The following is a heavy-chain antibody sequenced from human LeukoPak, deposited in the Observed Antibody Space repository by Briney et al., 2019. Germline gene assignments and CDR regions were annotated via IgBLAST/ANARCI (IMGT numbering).Heavy chain of an antibody. Sequence: KPSETLSLTCTVTGGYTISHYWSWIRQPPGKGLEWIGHVYYSGYRGSTNYNPSLKSRVTISVDTSKNQFSLTLSSVTAADTAVYYCARDLRGTNRLGLAAAGTFDYWGQGTLVTVSS. CDR2: VYYSGYRGST. CDR3: ARDLRGTNRLGLAAAGTFDY. J-gene: IGHJ4*02. D-gene: IGHD6-13*01. V-gene: IGHV4-59*11. CDR1: GGYTISHY.